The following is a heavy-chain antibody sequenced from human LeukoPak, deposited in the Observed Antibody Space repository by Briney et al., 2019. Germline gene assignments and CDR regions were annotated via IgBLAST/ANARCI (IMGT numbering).Heavy chain of an antibody. D-gene: IGHD2-15*01. V-gene: IGHV4-59*01. CDR3: ARVSRCSGGSCYYFDY. CDR2: IYYSGST. CDR1: GGSISNYY. J-gene: IGHJ4*02. Sequence: SETLSLTCTVSGGSISNYYWSWIRQPPGKGLEWIGYIYYSGSTNYNPSLKSRVTISVDTSKNQFSLKLSSATAADTAVYYCARVSRCSGGSCYYFDYWGQGTLVTVSS.